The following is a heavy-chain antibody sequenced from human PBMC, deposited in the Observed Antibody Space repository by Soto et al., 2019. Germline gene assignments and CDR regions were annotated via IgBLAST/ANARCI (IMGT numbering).Heavy chain of an antibody. Sequence: EVQILESGGGLVQPGGSLRLSCAVSGFTFSSFAMSWVRLAPGKGLEWVSGINSSGGTTYYADSVKGRFTISRDNSKNTLYLQMNCVRAEDTAVYYFARDYRYTCDYWCQGTLVTGSS. CDR2: INSSGGTT. CDR1: GFTFSSFA. V-gene: IGHV3-23*01. J-gene: IGHJ4*02. CDR3: ARDYRYTCDY. D-gene: IGHD1-20*01.